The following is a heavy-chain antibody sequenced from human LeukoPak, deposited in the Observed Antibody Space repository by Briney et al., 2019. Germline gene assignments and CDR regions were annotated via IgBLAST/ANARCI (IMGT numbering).Heavy chain of an antibody. CDR2: VSGSGART. V-gene: IGHV3-23*01. D-gene: IGHD3-22*01. CDR3: AKVRDYYDSSGSVSLDY. CDR1: GFNFSYFA. Sequence: GGSLRLSCAASGFNFSYFAMTWVRQAPGKALEWVSTVSGSGARTFGADAVKGRFTISRDNSKNTLYLQMNSLRAEDTAVYYCAKVRDYYDSSGSVSLDYWGQGTLVTVSS. J-gene: IGHJ4*02.